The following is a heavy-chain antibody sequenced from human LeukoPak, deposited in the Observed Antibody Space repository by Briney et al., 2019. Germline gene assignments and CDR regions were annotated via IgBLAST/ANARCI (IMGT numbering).Heavy chain of an antibody. D-gene: IGHD6-19*01. Sequence: GGSLRLSCAASGFTFTNAWLSWVRQAPGKGLEWVGRIKSNADGGTKDYAVPAVGRFTISRDDSKDTLYLQMNSLMTEDTGVYYCAREGRDSSGWYGAFDIWGQGTMITVSS. V-gene: IGHV3-15*01. CDR2: IKSNADGGTK. CDR3: AREGRDSSGWYGAFDI. CDR1: GFTFTNAW. J-gene: IGHJ3*02.